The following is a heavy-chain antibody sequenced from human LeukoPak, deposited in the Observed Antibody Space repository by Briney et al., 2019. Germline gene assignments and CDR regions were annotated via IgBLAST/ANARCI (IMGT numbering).Heavy chain of an antibody. CDR1: GFTFSSYA. J-gene: IGHJ1*01. V-gene: IGHV3-23*01. CDR3: AKDVWDDFWSGYYPEYFQH. D-gene: IGHD3-3*01. Sequence: GGSLRLSCAASGFTFSSYAMSWVRQAPGKGLEWDSAISGSGGSTYYADPVKVRFTISRDNSKNTLYLHMNSLRAEDTAVYYCAKDVWDDFWSGYYPEYFQHWGQGTLVTVSS. CDR2: ISGSGGST.